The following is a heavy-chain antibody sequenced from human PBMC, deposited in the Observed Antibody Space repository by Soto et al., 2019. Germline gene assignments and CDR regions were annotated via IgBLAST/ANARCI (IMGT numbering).Heavy chain of an antibody. CDR3: ARHMGDYYGSGSYSYYFDY. CDR1: GGSISSSSYY. J-gene: IGHJ4*02. Sequence: SETLSLTCTVSGGSISSSSYYWGWSRQPPGKGLEWIGSIYYSGSTYYNPSLKSRVTISVDTSKNQFSLKLSSVTAADTAVYYCARHMGDYYGSGSYSYYFDYWGQGTLVTVS. V-gene: IGHV4-39*01. CDR2: IYYSGST. D-gene: IGHD3-10*01.